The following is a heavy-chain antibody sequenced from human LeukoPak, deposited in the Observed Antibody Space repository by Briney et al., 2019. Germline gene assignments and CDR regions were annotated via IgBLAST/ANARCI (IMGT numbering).Heavy chain of an antibody. CDR2: IYYSGST. Sequence: SETLSLTCTVSGGSISSYYWSWIQQPPGKGLEWIGYIYYSGSTNYNPSLKSRVTISVDTSKNQFSLKLSSVTAADTAVYYCARGGEYGSGSYYDYGGQGTLVTVPS. CDR1: GGSISSYY. J-gene: IGHJ4*02. D-gene: IGHD3-10*01. V-gene: IGHV4-59*01. CDR3: ARGGEYGSGSYYDY.